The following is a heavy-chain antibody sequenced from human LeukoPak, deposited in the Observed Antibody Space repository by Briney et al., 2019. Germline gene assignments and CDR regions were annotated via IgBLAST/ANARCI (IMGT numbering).Heavy chain of an antibody. V-gene: IGHV3-7*01. J-gene: IGHJ4*02. CDR2: VKQDGSEK. Sequence: GGSLRLSCAASGFTFSSYWMSWVRQAPGKGLEWVANVKQDGSEKYYVDSVKGRFTISRDNAKNSLYLQMSSLRAEDTAVYYCARMGSGYSSGWYFDYWGQGTLVTVSS. CDR3: ARMGSGYSSGWYFDY. CDR1: GFTFSSYW. D-gene: IGHD6-19*01.